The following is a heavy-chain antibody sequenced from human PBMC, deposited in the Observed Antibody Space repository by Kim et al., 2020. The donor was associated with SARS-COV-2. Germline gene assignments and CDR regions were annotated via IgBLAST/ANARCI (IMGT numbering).Heavy chain of an antibody. D-gene: IGHD3-10*01. Sequence: SETLSLTCTVSGGSISSYYWSWIRQPPGKGLEWIGYIYHSGSTNYNPSLKSRVTISVDTSKNQFSLKLSSVTAADTAVYYCARHPFDTEYYYGMDVWGQGTTVTVSS. CDR3: ARHPFDTEYYYGMDV. CDR1: GGSISSYY. CDR2: IYHSGST. V-gene: IGHV4-59*08. J-gene: IGHJ6*02.